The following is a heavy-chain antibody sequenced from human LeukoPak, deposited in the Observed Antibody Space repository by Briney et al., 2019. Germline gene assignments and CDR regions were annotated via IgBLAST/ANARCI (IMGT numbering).Heavy chain of an antibody. CDR2: IYYSDSGTM. Sequence: PSETLSLTCTVSGGSISRSSYYWGWIRQSPGKGLEWIGSIYYSDSGTMYYNPSLKSRVTMSADASKNPFSLRVSSVTAADTAVYYCARRPPALGAFDIWGQGTMVSVSS. V-gene: IGHV4-39*01. J-gene: IGHJ3*02. CDR1: GGSISRSSYY. CDR3: ARRPPALGAFDI.